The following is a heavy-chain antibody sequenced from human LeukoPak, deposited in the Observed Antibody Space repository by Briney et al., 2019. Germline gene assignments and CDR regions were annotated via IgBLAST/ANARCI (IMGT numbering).Heavy chain of an antibody. V-gene: IGHV1-8*01. Sequence: GASVKVSCXASGYTFTSYDINWVRQATGQGLAWMGWMNPNSGNTGYAQKFQGRVTMTRNTSISTAYMELSSLRSEDTAVYYCARGIRRGSGYPLAYWGQGTLVTVSS. CDR1: GYTFTSYD. CDR2: MNPNSGNT. CDR3: ARGIRRGSGYPLAY. J-gene: IGHJ4*02. D-gene: IGHD3-22*01.